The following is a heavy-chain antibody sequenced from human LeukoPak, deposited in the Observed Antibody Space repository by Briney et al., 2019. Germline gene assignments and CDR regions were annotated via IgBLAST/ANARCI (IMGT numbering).Heavy chain of an antibody. Sequence: SVKVSCKASGGTFSSYAISWVRQAPGQGLEWMGGIIPIFGTANYAQKFQGRVTITADESTSTAYMELSSLRSEDTAVYYCARDRGSIVVVPAAMPSGPLRPWGQGTLVTVSS. J-gene: IGHJ5*02. CDR2: IIPIFGTA. CDR1: GGTFSSYA. V-gene: IGHV1-69*13. D-gene: IGHD2-2*01. CDR3: ARDRGSIVVVPAAMPSGPLRP.